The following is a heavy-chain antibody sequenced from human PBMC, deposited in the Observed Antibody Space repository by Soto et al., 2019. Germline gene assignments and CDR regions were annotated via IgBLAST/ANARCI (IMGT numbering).Heavy chain of an antibody. CDR1: GFTFSRYA. CDR2: ISYDGTTK. Sequence: GGSLRLSCVVSGFTFSRYAMHWVRQAPGKGLEWVALISYDGTTKYYTDSVKGRFTISRDNSKNTLYLHMDSLRPEDTAVYYCAKTGRDYTDSPHDYWGQGTRVTVSS. CDR3: AKTGRDYTDSPHDY. J-gene: IGHJ4*02. V-gene: IGHV3-30*18. D-gene: IGHD4-17*01.